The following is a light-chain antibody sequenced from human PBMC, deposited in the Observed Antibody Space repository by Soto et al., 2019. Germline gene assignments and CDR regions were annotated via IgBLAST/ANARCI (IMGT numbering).Light chain of an antibody. J-gene: IGKJ5*01. CDR2: DAS. V-gene: IGKV3-11*01. CDR3: QQRSNWPIT. Sequence: EIVLTQSPATLSLSPGETATLSCRASQNINRYLAWYHQKPGQPPRLLIYDASTRATGTPPRFSGSGSGTDSPLTISSLEPEDFAVYYCQQRSNWPITVGQGTRLEI. CDR1: QNINRY.